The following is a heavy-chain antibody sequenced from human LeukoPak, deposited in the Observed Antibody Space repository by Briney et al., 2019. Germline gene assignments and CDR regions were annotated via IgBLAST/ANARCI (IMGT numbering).Heavy chain of an antibody. J-gene: IGHJ6*02. CDR3: AKDGGYYYGMDV. CDR1: GFTFSSYG. V-gene: IGHV3-30*02. Sequence: GGSLRLSCAASGFTFSSYGMHWVRQAPGKGLEWVAFIRYDGSNKYYADSVKGRFTIPRDNSKNTLYLQMNSLRAEDTAVYYCAKDGGYYYGMDVWGQGTTVTVSS. CDR2: IRYDGSNK.